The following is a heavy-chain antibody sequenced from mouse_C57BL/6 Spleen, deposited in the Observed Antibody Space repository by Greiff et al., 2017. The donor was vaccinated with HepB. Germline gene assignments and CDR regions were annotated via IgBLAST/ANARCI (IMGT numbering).Heavy chain of an antibody. J-gene: IGHJ2*01. Sequence: VQLQQSGAELVKPGASVKISCKASGYAFSSYWMNWVKQRPGKGLEWIGQIYPGDGDTNYNGKFKGKATLTADKSSSTAYMQLSSLTSEDSAVYLCAREAVLRSSLYFDYWGQGTTLTVSS. V-gene: IGHV1-80*01. CDR2: IYPGDGDT. CDR1: GYAFSSYW. CDR3: AREAVLRSSLYFDY. D-gene: IGHD1-1*01.